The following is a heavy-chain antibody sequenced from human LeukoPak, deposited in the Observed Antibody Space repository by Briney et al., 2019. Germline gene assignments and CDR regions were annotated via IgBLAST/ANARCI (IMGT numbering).Heavy chain of an antibody. CDR1: GGSISSGGYY. CDR3: ARGSIAQPGESLSLNY. Sequence: SETLSLTCTVSGGSISSGGYYWSWIRQHPGKGLKWIGYIYYSGSTYYNPSLKSRVTISVDTSKNQFSLKLSSVTAADTAVYYCARGSIAQPGESLSLNYWGQGTLVIVSS. V-gene: IGHV4-31*03. J-gene: IGHJ4*02. D-gene: IGHD2-2*01. CDR2: IYYSGST.